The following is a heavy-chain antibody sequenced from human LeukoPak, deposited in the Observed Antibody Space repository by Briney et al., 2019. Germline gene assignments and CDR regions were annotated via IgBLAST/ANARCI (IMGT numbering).Heavy chain of an antibody. CDR3: ARLDDFLGYYFDY. CDR1: GGSISSSSYY. CDR2: IYYSGST. J-gene: IGHJ4*02. V-gene: IGHV4-39*01. Sequence: TSETLSLTCTVSGGSISSSSYYWGWIRQPPGKGLEWIGSIYYSGSTYYNPSLKSRVTISVDTSKNQFSLKLSSVTAADTAVYYCARLDDFLGYYFDYWGQGTLVTVSS. D-gene: IGHD3-3*01.